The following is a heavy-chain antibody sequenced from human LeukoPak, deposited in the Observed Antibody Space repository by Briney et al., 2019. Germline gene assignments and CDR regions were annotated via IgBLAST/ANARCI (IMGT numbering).Heavy chain of an antibody. V-gene: IGHV3-74*01. CDR3: ARVGGITLALAPSPFPDYNYYYMDV. CDR1: GFTFSSYW. Sequence: HSGGSLRLSCAASGFTFSSYWMHWVRQAPGKGLVWVSRINSDGSSTRYADSMKGRFTISRDNAKNTLYLQMNSLRAEDTAVYYRARVGGITLALAPSPFPDYNYYYMDVWGKGTTVTVSS. D-gene: IGHD3-10*01. J-gene: IGHJ6*03. CDR2: INSDGSST.